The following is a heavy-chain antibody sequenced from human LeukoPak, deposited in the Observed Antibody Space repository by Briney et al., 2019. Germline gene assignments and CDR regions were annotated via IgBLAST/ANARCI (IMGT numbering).Heavy chain of an antibody. J-gene: IGHJ4*02. CDR2: ISSSSTI. D-gene: IGHD3-3*01. V-gene: IGHV3-48*02. CDR1: GFTFSSYS. Sequence: GGSLRLSCAASGFTFSSYSMNWVRQAPGKGLEWVSYISSSSTIYYADSVKGRFTISRDNAKNSLYLQMNSLRDEDTAVYYCARDHWRTGYDFWSGYTYYFDYWGQGTLVTVSS. CDR3: ARDHWRTGYDFWSGYTYYFDY.